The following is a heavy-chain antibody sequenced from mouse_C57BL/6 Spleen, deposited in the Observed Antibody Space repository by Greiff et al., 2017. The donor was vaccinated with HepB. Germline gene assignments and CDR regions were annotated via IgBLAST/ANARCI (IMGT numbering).Heavy chain of an antibody. CDR3: AREVHRLYYFDY. J-gene: IGHJ2*01. Sequence: QVQLKESGPELVKPGASVKISCKASGYAFSSSWMNWVKQRPGKGLEWIGRIYPGDGDTNYNGKFKGKATLTADKSSSTAYMQLSSLTSEDSAVYFCAREVHRLYYFDYWGQGTTLTVSS. V-gene: IGHV1-82*01. CDR2: IYPGDGDT. CDR1: GYAFSSSW.